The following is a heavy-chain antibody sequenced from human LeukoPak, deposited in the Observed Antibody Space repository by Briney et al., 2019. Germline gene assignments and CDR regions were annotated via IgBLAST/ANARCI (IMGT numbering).Heavy chain of an antibody. Sequence: GGSLRLFCAASGFTFDDYAMHWVRQAPGKGLEWVSLISGDGGSTYYADSVKGRFTISRDNSKNSLYLQMNSLRTEDTALYYCAKEIQRYSSRWYLGMDVWGQGTTVTVSS. D-gene: IGHD6-13*01. CDR2: ISGDGGST. V-gene: IGHV3-43*02. CDR1: GFTFDDYA. J-gene: IGHJ6*02. CDR3: AKEIQRYSSRWYLGMDV.